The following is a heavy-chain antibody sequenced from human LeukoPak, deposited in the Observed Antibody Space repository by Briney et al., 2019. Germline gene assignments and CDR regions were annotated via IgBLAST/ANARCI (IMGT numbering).Heavy chain of an antibody. CDR2: IYYSGST. CDR1: GGSISSGDYY. Sequence: PSQTLSLTCTVSGGSISSGDYYWSWIRQPPGKGLEWIGYIYYSGSTYYNPSLKSRVIISVDTSKNQFSLKLSSVTAADTAVYYCARGFVAAAGRFFDYWGQGTLVTVSS. J-gene: IGHJ4*02. V-gene: IGHV4-30-4*08. D-gene: IGHD6-13*01. CDR3: ARGFVAAAGRFFDY.